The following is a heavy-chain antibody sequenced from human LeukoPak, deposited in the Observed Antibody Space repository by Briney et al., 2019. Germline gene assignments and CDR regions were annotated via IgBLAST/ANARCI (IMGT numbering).Heavy chain of an antibody. V-gene: IGHV4-4*07. Sequence: SETLSLTCTVSGGSISSYYWSWIRQPAGKGLEWIGRIYTSGSTNYNPSLKSRVTMSVDTSKNQFSLKLSPVTAADTAVYYCARSTYYYDSNYMDVWGKGTTVTVSS. CDR2: IYTSGST. D-gene: IGHD3-22*01. CDR1: GGSISSYY. CDR3: ARSTYYYDSNYMDV. J-gene: IGHJ6*03.